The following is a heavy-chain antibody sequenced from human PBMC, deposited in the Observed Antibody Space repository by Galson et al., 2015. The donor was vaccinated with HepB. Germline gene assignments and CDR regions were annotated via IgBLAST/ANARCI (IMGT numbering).Heavy chain of an antibody. CDR3: ATSPSSRHNFIGYNRFDS. CDR2: IYYSGTI. D-gene: IGHD1-1*01. J-gene: IGHJ5*01. V-gene: IGHV4-39*01. CDR1: GGSISSSYNY. Sequence: ETLSLTCTVSGGSISSSYNYWDWLRQPPGKGLEWIASIYYSGTIHYNPSLKSRVTISADTSKNQFSLKLRSVTAADTAVYYCATSPSSRHNFIGYNRFDSWGQGTLITVSS.